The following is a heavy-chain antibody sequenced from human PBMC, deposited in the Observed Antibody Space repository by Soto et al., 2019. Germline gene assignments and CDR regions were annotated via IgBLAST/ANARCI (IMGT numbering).Heavy chain of an antibody. CDR3: AREHIVATIFARY. V-gene: IGHV3-30-3*01. CDR1: GFTFSSYS. CDR2: ISYDGSNK. Sequence: PWWSLRLSCAASGFTFSSYSMHWVRQAPGKGLEWVAVISYDGSNKYYADSVKGRFTISRDNSKNTLYLQMNSLRAEDTAVYYCAREHIVATIFARYWGQGT. D-gene: IGHD5-12*01. J-gene: IGHJ4*02.